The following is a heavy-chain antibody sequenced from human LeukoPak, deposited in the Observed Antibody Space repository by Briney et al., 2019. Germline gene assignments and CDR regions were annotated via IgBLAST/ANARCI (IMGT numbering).Heavy chain of an antibody. CDR2: IRYDGSNK. CDR1: GFTFSSYG. D-gene: IGHD3-10*01. J-gene: IGHJ4*02. Sequence: QPGGSLRLSCAASGFTFSSYGMHWVRQAPGKGLEWVAFIRYDGSNKYYADSVKGRFTISRDNPKNTLYLQMNSLRAEDTAVYYCAKDRRGSGSHFDYWGQGTLVTVSS. CDR3: AKDRRGSGSHFDY. V-gene: IGHV3-30*02.